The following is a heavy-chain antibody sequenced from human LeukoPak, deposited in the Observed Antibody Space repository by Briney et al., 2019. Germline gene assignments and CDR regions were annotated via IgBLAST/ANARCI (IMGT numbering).Heavy chain of an antibody. J-gene: IGHJ4*02. CDR1: GFTFRSYG. D-gene: IGHD3-3*01. CDR3: AKRSGGPSPFDY. V-gene: IGHV3-23*01. Sequence: GGTLRLSCAASGFTFRSYGMSWVRQAPGKGREWVSAISGSGGSTYYADSVKGRFTISRDNSKNTLHLQMNSLRAEDTAVYFCAKRSGGPSPFDYWGQGALVTVSS. CDR2: ISGSGGST.